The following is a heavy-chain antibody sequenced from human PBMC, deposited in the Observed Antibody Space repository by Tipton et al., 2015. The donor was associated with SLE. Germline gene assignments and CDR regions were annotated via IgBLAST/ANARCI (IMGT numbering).Heavy chain of an antibody. V-gene: IGHV4-4*07. CDR2: VYIIGNT. J-gene: IGHJ4*02. CDR3: ARRGGDGHTGDF. Sequence: TLSLTCTVSGVSISSYYCNWLRQAAGKGREWIGRVYIIGNTNYNPSVQSRVTMSVDTSKNQFSLILSAVTAADTAVYYCARRGGDGHTGDFWGQGTLVTVSS. D-gene: IGHD5-24*01. CDR1: GVSISSYY.